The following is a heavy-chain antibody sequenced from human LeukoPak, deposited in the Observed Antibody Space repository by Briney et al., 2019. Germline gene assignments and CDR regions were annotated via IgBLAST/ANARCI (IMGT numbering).Heavy chain of an antibody. CDR1: GFTFSNYW. CDR3: ARDNGVVHGVYYMDV. J-gene: IGHJ6*03. V-gene: IGHV3-7*01. CDR2: IKQDESEK. Sequence: PGGSLRLSCAASGFTFSNYWMTWVRQAPGKGLEWVADIKQDESEKLYVKSVRGRFTISRDNAKMSLFLQMNSLRAEDTAVYYCARDNGVVHGVYYMDVWGKGTTVTVS. D-gene: IGHD3-3*01.